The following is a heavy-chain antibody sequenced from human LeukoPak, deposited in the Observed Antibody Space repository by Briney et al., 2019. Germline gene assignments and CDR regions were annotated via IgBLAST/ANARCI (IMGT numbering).Heavy chain of an antibody. CDR1: GGSISSYY. V-gene: IGHV4-59*01. D-gene: IGHD3-22*01. CDR2: IYYSGST. J-gene: IGHJ5*02. Sequence: PSETLSLTCTVSGGSISSYYWSWIRQPPGKGLEWIGYIYYSGSTNYNPSLKSRVTISVDTSKNQFSLKLSSVTAADTAVYYCARDGTYYYDSSGWFDPWGQGTLVTVSS. CDR3: ARDGTYYYDSSGWFDP.